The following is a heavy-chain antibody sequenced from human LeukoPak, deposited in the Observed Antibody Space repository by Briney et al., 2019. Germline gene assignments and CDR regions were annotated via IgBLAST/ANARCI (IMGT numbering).Heavy chain of an antibody. V-gene: IGHV3-33*01. Sequence: GGSLRLSCAASGITFSSYDMHWVRRGPGKGLAWVAVIWYDGSKKYYADSVKGRFTISRDNSKDTLYLQMNSLRADDTAVYYCARAPYDGSFDFWGQGTLVTVSS. CDR1: GITFSSYD. D-gene: IGHD1-26*01. J-gene: IGHJ4*02. CDR2: IWYDGSKK. CDR3: ARAPYDGSFDF.